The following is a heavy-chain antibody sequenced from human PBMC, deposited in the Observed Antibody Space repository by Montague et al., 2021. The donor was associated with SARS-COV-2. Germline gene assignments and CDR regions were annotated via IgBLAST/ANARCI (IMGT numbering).Heavy chain of an antibody. D-gene: IGHD6-13*01. J-gene: IGHJ6*02. CDR3: ASGRMVPYSSSWTTLYYYYGMDA. V-gene: IGHV6-1*01. CDR1: GDSASSNSAA. Sequence: CAISGDSASSNSAAWNWIRQSPSRGLEWLGRTYYRSKWYNDYAXXXKXXXTIXPDTSKNQFSLQLNSVTPEDTAVYYCASGRMVPYSSSWTTLYYYYGMDAWGQGTTVTVSS. CDR2: TYYRSKWYN.